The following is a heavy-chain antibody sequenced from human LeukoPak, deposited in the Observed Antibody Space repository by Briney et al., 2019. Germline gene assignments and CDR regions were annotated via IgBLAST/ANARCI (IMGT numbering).Heavy chain of an antibody. CDR3: ARDLNHGSGSYNPPFDP. CDR1: GFTFSTYG. J-gene: IGHJ5*02. V-gene: IGHV3-33*01. Sequence: GGSLRLSCAASGFTFSTYGMHWVRQAPGKGLEWVAVIWYDVSEKYYADSVRGRFTISRDNSKNTLYLQMNSLRAEDTAVYYCARDLNHGSGSYNPPFDPWGQGTLVTVSS. D-gene: IGHD3-10*01. CDR2: IWYDVSEK.